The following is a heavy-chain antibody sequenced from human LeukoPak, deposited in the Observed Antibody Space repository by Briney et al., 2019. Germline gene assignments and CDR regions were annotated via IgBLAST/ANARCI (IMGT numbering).Heavy chain of an antibody. CDR3: ARVLGYSGYDLVDY. V-gene: IGHV3-21*01. Sequence: AGSLRLSCAASGFTFSSCSMNWVRQAPGKGLEWVSSISSSSSYIYYADSVKGRFTISRDNAKNSLYLQMNSLRAEDTAVYYCARVLGYSGYDLVDYWGQGTLVTVSS. CDR2: ISSSSSYI. CDR1: GFTFSSCS. J-gene: IGHJ4*02. D-gene: IGHD5-12*01.